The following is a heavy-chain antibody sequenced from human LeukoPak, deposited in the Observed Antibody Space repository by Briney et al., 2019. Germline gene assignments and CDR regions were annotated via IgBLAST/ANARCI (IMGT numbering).Heavy chain of an antibody. D-gene: IGHD6-13*01. J-gene: IGHJ4*02. CDR3: AKRRLKGAGSSWSLDY. CDR2: ISGSGGST. Sequence: PGGSLRLSCAASGFTFSSYAMSWVRQAPGKGLEWVSAISGSGGSTYYADSVKGRFTISRDNSKNTLYLQMNSLRAEDTAVYYCAKRRLKGAGSSWSLDYWGQGTLVTVSS. V-gene: IGHV3-23*01. CDR1: GFTFSSYA.